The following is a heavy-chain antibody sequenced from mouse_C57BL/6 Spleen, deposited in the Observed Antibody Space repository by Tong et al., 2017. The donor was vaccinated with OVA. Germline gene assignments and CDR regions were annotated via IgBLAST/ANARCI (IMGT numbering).Heavy chain of an antibody. CDR1: GYSFTGYY. CDR2: ISCYNGAT. Sequence: LVKTGASVKISCKASGYSFTGYYMHWVKQSHGKSLEWIGYISCYNGATSYNQKFKGKATFTVDASSSTAYMQFNSLTSEDSAVYYCASYYYRYDVAYWGQGTLVTVSA. V-gene: IGHV1S34*01. J-gene: IGHJ3*01. CDR3: ASYYYRYDVAY. D-gene: IGHD2-14*01.